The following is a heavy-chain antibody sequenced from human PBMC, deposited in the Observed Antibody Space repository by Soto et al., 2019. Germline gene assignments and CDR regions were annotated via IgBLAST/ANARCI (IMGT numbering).Heavy chain of an antibody. V-gene: IGHV4-59*08. CDR1: GGSISSYY. CDR3: ARHARYYYMDV. J-gene: IGHJ6*03. Sequence: QVQLQESGPGLVKPSETLSLTCTVSGGSISSYYWSWIRQPPGKGLEWIGYIYYSGSTNYNPSLTSRVTISVDTSKNQFSLKLSSVTAADTAVYYCARHARYYYMDVWGKGTTVTVSS. CDR2: IYYSGST.